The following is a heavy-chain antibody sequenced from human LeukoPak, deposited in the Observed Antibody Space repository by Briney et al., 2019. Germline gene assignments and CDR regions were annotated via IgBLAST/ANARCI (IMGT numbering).Heavy chain of an antibody. J-gene: IGHJ4*02. D-gene: IGHD3-9*01. CDR3: ARDGYYDILSAVMANDY. CDR1: RFTVSSNY. CDR2: IYSGGST. V-gene: IGHV3-66*02. Sequence: PGGSLRLSCAASRFTVSSNYMSWVRQAPGKGLEWVSVIYSGGSTYYADSVKGRFTISRDNSKNTLYLQMNSLRAEDTAVYYCARDGYYDILSAVMANDYWGQGTLVTVSS.